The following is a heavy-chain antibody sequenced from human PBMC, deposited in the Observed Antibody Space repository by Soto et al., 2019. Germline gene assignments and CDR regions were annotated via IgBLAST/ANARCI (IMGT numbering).Heavy chain of an antibody. D-gene: IGHD3-3*01. V-gene: IGHV3-64*01. CDR2: ISSNGGST. CDR3: ARGGYYDFWSGYPWPYYFDY. Sequence: EVQLVESGGGLVQPGGSLRLSCAASGFTFSSYAMHWVRQAPGKGLEYVSAISSNGGSTYYANSVKGRFTISRDNSKNTLYLQMGSLRAEDMAVYYCARGGYYDFWSGYPWPYYFDYWRQGTLVTVSS. J-gene: IGHJ4*02. CDR1: GFTFSSYA.